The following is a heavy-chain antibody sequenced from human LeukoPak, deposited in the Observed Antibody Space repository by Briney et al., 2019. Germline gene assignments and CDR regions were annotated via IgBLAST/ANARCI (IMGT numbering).Heavy chain of an antibody. CDR2: MQPDDGRT. J-gene: IGHJ3*02. CDR1: GYTFTNHD. CDR3: KMATEGNAFDI. Sequence: ASVKVSCKASGYTFTNHDINWPRQAPGQGLEWMGWMQPDDGRTGYAQKFQGRVTMTRDTSITTAYMELSSLTSDDTAIYYWKMATEGNAFDIWGQRTMVTVSS. D-gene: IGHD5-12*01. V-gene: IGHV1-8*01.